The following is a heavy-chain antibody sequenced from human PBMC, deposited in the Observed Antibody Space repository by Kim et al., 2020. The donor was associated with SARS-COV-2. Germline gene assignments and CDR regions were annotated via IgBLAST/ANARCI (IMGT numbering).Heavy chain of an antibody. Sequence: SETLSLTCTVSGYSISSGYYWGWIRQPPGKGLEWIGSIYHSGSTYYNPSLKSRVTISVDTSKNQFSLKLSSVTAADTAVYYCARTRYGEGDYWGQGTLVT. D-gene: IGHD4-17*01. CDR3: ARTRYGEGDY. CDR1: GYSISSGYY. CDR2: IYHSGST. V-gene: IGHV4-38-2*02. J-gene: IGHJ4*02.